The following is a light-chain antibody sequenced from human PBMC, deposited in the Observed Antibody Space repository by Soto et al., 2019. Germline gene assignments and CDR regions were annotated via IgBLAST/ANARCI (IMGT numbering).Light chain of an antibody. J-gene: IGLJ2*01. Sequence: QSALTQPPSASGSPGQSVTICCTGTSSDVGGYNYVSWYQQHPGKAPKLMIYEVSKRPSGVPDRFSGSKSGNTASLTVSGLQAEDEADYYCSSYAGSNNFVVFGVGTKLTVL. V-gene: IGLV2-8*01. CDR2: EVS. CDR1: SSDVGGYNY. CDR3: SSYAGSNNFVV.